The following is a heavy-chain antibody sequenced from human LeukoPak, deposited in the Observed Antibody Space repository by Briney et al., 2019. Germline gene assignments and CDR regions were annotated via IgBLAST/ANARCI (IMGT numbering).Heavy chain of an antibody. J-gene: IGHJ5*02. D-gene: IGHD3-10*01. V-gene: IGHV1-2*02. Sequence: ASVEVSCKASGYTFTGHHIHWMRQAPGQGLEWMGWICPSSGATNYAQKLQGRVTMTRDTSISTAYMELTGLKSDDTAVYYCARLRPFGSGRGFFDPWGQGTLVTVSS. CDR2: ICPSSGAT. CDR3: ARLRPFGSGRGFFDP. CDR1: GYTFTGHH.